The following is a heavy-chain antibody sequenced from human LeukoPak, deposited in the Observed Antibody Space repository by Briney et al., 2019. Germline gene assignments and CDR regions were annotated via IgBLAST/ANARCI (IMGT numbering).Heavy chain of an antibody. CDR1: GFTFSDYY. J-gene: IGHJ3*02. CDR2: ISSSGSTI. CDR3: ARAAVVWFGDPHDAFDI. Sequence: GGSLRLSCAASGFTFSDYYMSWIRQAPGKGLEGVSYISSSGSTIYYADSVKGRFTISRDNAKNSLYLQMNSLRAEDTAVYYCARAAVVWFGDPHDAFDIWGQGTMVTVSS. V-gene: IGHV3-11*01. D-gene: IGHD3-10*01.